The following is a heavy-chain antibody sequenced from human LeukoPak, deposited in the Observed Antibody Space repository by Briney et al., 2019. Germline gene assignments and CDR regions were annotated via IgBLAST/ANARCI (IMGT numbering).Heavy chain of an antibody. Sequence: GGSLRLSCAASGFTFSSYAMHWARQAPGKGLEWVAVISYDGSNKYYADSVKGRFTISRDNSKNTLYLQMNSLRAEDTAVYYCAREGMEYYGSGSYESLLGGWFDPWGQGTLVTVSS. V-gene: IGHV3-30*04. CDR2: ISYDGSNK. CDR1: GFTFSSYA. D-gene: IGHD3-10*01. CDR3: AREGMEYYGSGSYESLLGGWFDP. J-gene: IGHJ5*02.